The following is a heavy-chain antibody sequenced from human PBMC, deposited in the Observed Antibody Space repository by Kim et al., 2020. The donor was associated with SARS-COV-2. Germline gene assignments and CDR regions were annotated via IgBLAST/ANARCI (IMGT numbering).Heavy chain of an antibody. CDR2: IYSGGSST. Sequence: GGSLRLSCAASGFTFSSYAMSWVRQAPGKGLEWVSVIYSGGSSTYYADSVKGRFTISRDNSKNTLYLQMNSLRAEDTAVYYCAKGGPYDFWSGYYFRYWGQGTLVTVSS. J-gene: IGHJ4*02. CDR3: AKGGPYDFWSGYYFRY. V-gene: IGHV3-23*03. D-gene: IGHD3-3*01. CDR1: GFTFSSYA.